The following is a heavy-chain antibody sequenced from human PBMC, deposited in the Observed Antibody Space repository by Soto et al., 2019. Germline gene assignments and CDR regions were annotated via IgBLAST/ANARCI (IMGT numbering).Heavy chain of an antibody. D-gene: IGHD3-22*01. CDR3: ARAVYYYDSSGYYRHPSYFDY. J-gene: IGHJ4*02. Sequence: SETLSLTCTVSGGSISSGDYYWSWIRQHPGKGLEWIGYIYYSGSTYYNPSLKSRVTISVDTSKNQFSLKLSSVTAADTAVYYCARAVYYYDSSGYYRHPSYFDYWGQGTLVTVS. CDR2: IYYSGST. V-gene: IGHV4-31*03. CDR1: GGSISSGDYY.